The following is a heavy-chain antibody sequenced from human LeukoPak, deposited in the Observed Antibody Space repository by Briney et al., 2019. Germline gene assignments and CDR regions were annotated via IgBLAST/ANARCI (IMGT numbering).Heavy chain of an antibody. Sequence: PGGSLRLSCAASGFTFSSYSMNWVRQAPGKGLEWVSSISSSSSYIYYADSVKGRFTISRDNGEDSVSLQMNRLRADDTAVYYCARGYYDSSGHSPFDIWGQGTKVSVSS. V-gene: IGHV3-21*06. CDR1: GFTFSSYS. CDR2: ISSSSSYI. J-gene: IGHJ3*02. D-gene: IGHD3-22*01. CDR3: ARGYYDSSGHSPFDI.